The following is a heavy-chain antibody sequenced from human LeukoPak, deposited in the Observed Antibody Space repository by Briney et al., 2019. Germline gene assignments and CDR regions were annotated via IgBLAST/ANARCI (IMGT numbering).Heavy chain of an antibody. D-gene: IGHD3-3*01. Sequence: GGSLRLSCAAFGFTFSSYWMSWVRQAPGKGLEWVANIKQDGSEKYYVDSVKGRFTISRDNAKNSLYLQMNSLRAEDTAVYYRARGFLEWLLYPYYFDYWGQGTLVTVSS. CDR3: ARGFLEWLLYPYYFDY. J-gene: IGHJ4*02. V-gene: IGHV3-7*01. CDR1: GFTFSSYW. CDR2: IKQDGSEK.